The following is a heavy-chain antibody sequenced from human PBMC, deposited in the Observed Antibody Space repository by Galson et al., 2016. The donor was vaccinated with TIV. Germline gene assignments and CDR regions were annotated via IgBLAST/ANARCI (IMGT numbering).Heavy chain of an antibody. J-gene: IGHJ4*02. Sequence: SVKVSCKVSGHSLNELVIHWVRRAPGKGLEWMGGFDPEVSKTVYAQMLQGRVTMAADTSRNTAYMELGSLRFEDTAVYYCATVAWFPGLSLDNWGQGTLVTVSS. CDR3: ATVAWFPGLSLDN. CDR2: FDPEVSKT. V-gene: IGHV1-24*01. D-gene: IGHD2/OR15-2a*01. CDR1: GHSLNELV.